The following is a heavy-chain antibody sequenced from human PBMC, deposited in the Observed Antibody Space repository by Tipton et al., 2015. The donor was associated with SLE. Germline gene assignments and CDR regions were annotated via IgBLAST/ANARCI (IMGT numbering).Heavy chain of an antibody. CDR3: ARDGGYWFFDL. D-gene: IGHD3-16*01. V-gene: IGHV3-11*01. CDR2: ISSSGSTM. Sequence: SLRLSCAASGFTFSDYYMSWIRQAPGKGLEWVSYISSSGSTMYYADSVKGRFTISRDNGKKSLYLQMNSLRAEDTAVYSCARDGGYWFFDLWGRGTLVTVSS. J-gene: IGHJ2*01. CDR1: GFTFSDYY.